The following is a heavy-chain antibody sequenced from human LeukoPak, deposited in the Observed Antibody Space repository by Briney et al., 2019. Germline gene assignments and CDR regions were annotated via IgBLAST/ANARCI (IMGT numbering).Heavy chain of an antibody. Sequence: PSETLSLTCTVSGGSISSYYWSWIRQPLGKGLEWIGYIYYSGSTNYNPSLKSRVTISVDVSKNQFSLKLSSVTAADTAVYYCASRSLRATYFDYWGQGTLVTVSS. CDR2: IYYSGST. D-gene: IGHD1-26*01. CDR3: ASRSLRATYFDY. CDR1: GGSISSYY. J-gene: IGHJ4*02. V-gene: IGHV4-59*08.